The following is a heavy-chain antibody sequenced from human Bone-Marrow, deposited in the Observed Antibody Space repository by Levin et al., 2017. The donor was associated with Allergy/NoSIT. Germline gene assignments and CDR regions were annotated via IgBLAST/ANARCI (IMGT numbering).Heavy chain of an antibody. CDR1: GFTFSSSG. V-gene: IGHV3-74*01. J-gene: IGHJ3*02. CDR2: INGDGSIT. CDR3: AREGYYYSSGSYYPSVEI. D-gene: IGHD3-10*01. Sequence: GGSLRLSCGASGFTFSSSGIHWVRQAPGKGLVWVSRINGDGSITTYADSVKGRFTISRDNAKNTLYLQMNSLRAEDTAVYFCAREGYYYSSGSYYPSVEIWGQGTMVTVSS.